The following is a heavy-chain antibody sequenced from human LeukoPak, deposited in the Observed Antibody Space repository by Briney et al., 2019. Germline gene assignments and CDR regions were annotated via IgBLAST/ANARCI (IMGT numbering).Heavy chain of an antibody. CDR3: ARRVRYYYYMDV. Sequence: PSETLSLTCTVSGVSISSSNSYWGWIRQPPGKGLEWIGSIYYSGNTYYNASLKSRVTISVDTSKNQFSLKLSSVTAADTAVYYCARRVRYYYYMDVWGKGTTVTISS. CDR1: GVSISSSNSY. V-gene: IGHV4-39*07. D-gene: IGHD4/OR15-4a*01. J-gene: IGHJ6*03. CDR2: IYYSGNT.